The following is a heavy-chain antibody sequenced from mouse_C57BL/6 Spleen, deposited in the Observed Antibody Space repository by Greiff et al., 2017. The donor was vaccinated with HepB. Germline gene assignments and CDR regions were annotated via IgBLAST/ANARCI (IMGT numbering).Heavy chain of an antibody. Sequence: QVQLKESGAELMKPGASVKLSCKATGYTFTGYWIEWVKQRPGHGLEWIGEILPGSGSTNYNEKFKGKATFTADTSSNTAYMQLSSLTTEDSAIYYCARYKTGDFYYDYERFAYWGQGTLVTVSA. V-gene: IGHV1-9*01. CDR1: GYTFTGYW. D-gene: IGHD2-4*01. CDR3: ARYKTGDFYYDYERFAY. J-gene: IGHJ3*01. CDR2: ILPGSGST.